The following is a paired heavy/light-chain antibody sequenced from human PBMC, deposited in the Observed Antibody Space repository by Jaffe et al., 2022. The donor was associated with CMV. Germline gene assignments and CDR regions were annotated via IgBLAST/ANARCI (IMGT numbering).Heavy chain of an antibody. CDR2: IWNDGSKK. CDR3: ARDVWGCIDGVCYKGAFDL. Sequence: QVQLVESGGGVVQPGRSLRLSCVVSGLTFSTYGMHWVRQGPGKGLEWVAVIWNDGSKKYYADSVKGRFTISRDNSKNTVYLQMNSLRADDTAVYYCARDVWGCIDGVCYKGAFDLWGQGTMVSVSS. J-gene: IGHJ3*01. V-gene: IGHV3-33*01. D-gene: IGHD2-8*01. CDR1: GLTFSTYG.
Light chain of an antibody. CDR3: AAWDDSLTGPV. V-gene: IGLV1-44*01. CDR2: SNN. J-gene: IGLJ3*02. CDR1: SSNIGGNT. Sequence: QSVLTQPPSASGTPGQKVTISCSGSSSNIGGNTVNWYQQLPGTAPKLLIFSNNQRPSGVPDRFSGSKSGTSASLAISGLQSEDEADYYCAAWDDSLTGPVFGGGTKLTVL.